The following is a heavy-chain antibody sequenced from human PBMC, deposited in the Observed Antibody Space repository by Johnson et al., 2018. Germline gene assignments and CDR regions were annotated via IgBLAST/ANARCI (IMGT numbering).Heavy chain of an antibody. CDR1: GGTFSSYA. CDR2: INPSGGST. D-gene: IGHD5-18*01. V-gene: IGHV1-46*01. J-gene: IGHJ4*02. Sequence: QVQLVQSGAEVKKPGSSVKVSCKASGGTFSSYAISWVRQAPGQGLEWMGIINPSGGSTSYAQKFQGRVTMTRDTSTSTVYMELSSLRSEDTAVYYCARYSYGSAYWGKGTLVTVSS. CDR3: ARYSYGSAY.